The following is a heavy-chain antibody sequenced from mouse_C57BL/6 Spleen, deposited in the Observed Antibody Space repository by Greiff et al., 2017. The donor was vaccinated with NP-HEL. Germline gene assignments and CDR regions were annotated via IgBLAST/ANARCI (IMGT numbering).Heavy chain of an antibody. CDR1: GYTFTSYW. CDR3: ASYYYGSSQAWFAY. J-gene: IGHJ3*01. Sequence: QVQLQQPGAELVRPGTSVKLSCKASGYTFTSYWMHWVKQRPGQGLEWIGVIDPSDSYTNYNQKFKGKATLTVDTSSSTAYMQLSSLTSEDSAVYYCASYYYGSSQAWFAYWGQGTLVTVSA. D-gene: IGHD1-1*01. V-gene: IGHV1-59*01. CDR2: IDPSDSYT.